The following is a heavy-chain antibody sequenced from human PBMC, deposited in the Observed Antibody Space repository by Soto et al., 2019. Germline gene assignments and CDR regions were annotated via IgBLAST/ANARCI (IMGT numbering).Heavy chain of an antibody. CDR3: ARDEGVPRVRGFDN. CDR1: GFTFSNYW. V-gene: IGHV3-74*03. D-gene: IGHD3-10*01. CDR2: IKTDGSLT. J-gene: IGHJ4*02. Sequence: EAQLVQSGGGLVQPGGSMRLSCAASGFTFSNYWMHWVRQAPGKGLEWVSSIKTDGSLTPYAGSVKGRFAISRDNAKNTVYLQMNSLGAEDTAVYYCARDEGVPRVRGFDNWGQGILVAVSS.